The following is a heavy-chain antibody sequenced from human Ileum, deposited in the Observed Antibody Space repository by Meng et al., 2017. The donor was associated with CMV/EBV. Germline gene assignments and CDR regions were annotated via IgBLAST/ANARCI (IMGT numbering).Heavy chain of an antibody. Sequence: GGSLRLSCAVSGFTFSTYWMTWVRQAPGKGLEWVANIKQDGSEKNYMGSVKGRFTISRDNANNSLYLQMNNLRAEDTAVYYCAKGFTVVYWGQGTLVTVSS. V-gene: IGHV3-7*01. CDR3: AKGFTVVY. J-gene: IGHJ4*02. D-gene: IGHD2-15*01. CDR1: GFTFSTYW. CDR2: IKQDGSEK.